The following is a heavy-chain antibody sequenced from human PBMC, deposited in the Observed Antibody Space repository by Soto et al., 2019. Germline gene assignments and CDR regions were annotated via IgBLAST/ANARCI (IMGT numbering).Heavy chain of an antibody. CDR2: IIPIFGTA. J-gene: IGHJ6*02. Sequence: ASVKVSCKASGGTFSSYAISWVRQAPGQGLEWMGGIIPIFGTANYAQKFQGRVTITADESTSTAYMELSSLRSEDTAVYYCAQSDGGYYHYGMDVWGQGTTVTVSS. CDR3: AQSDGGYYHYGMDV. V-gene: IGHV1-69*13. CDR1: GGTFSSYA. D-gene: IGHD2-21*02.